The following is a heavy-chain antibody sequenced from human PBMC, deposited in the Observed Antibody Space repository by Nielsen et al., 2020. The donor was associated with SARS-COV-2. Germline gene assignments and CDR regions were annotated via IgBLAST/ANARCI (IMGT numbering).Heavy chain of an antibody. V-gene: IGHV3-48*04. CDR2: ISSSSSTI. J-gene: IGHJ3*02. Sequence: WIRQPPGKGLEWVSYISSSSSTIYYADSVKGRFTISRDNAKNSLYLQMNSLRAEDTAVYYCASHVLRYFDWLPSDSSGDAFDIWGQGTMVTVSS. CDR3: ASHVLRYFDWLPSDSSGDAFDI. D-gene: IGHD3-9*01.